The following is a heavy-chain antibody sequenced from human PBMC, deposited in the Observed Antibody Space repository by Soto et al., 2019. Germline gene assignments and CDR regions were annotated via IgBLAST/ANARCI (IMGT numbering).Heavy chain of an antibody. D-gene: IGHD3-9*01. Sequence: PSETLSLTCSVSGGSVSSDRNYWSWIRQPPGKGLEWIGYIYYSGTTNYNPSLKSRVTIALDRSKNQFSLKVTSVTAADTAIYYCARDQYDILTGYGWFDPWGPGTLVTVSS. V-gene: IGHV4-61*01. CDR3: ARDQYDILTGYGWFDP. J-gene: IGHJ5*02. CDR2: IYYSGTT. CDR1: GGSVSSDRNY.